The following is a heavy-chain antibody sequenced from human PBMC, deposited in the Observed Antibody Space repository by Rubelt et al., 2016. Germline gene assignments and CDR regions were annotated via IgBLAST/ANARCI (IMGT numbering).Heavy chain of an antibody. CDR3: ARDVRESSNWYEEGNDY. CDR2: ISAYSGHA. Sequence: QVQLVQSGAEVKKPGASVKVSCKVSGYTLTELSMHWVRQAPGKGLEWMGWISAYSGHANYAQKLQGRGTMTTDTSTSTAYLELSSLRSDDTAVYYCARDVRESSNWYEEGNDYWGPGAQVTVSS. D-gene: IGHD1-1*01. CDR1: GYTLTELS. J-gene: IGHJ4*02. V-gene: IGHV1-18*01.